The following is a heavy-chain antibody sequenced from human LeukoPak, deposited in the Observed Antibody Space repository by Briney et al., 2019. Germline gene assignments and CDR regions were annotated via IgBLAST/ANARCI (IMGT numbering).Heavy chain of an antibody. CDR3: AKGASPDYYGSGRFDF. Sequence: HAGGSLRLSCAASGFTFSNYVMSWVRQAPEEGLQWVSSSSGSGGSTYYADSVKGRFTISRDSSKKTVYLQMNSLRDEDTAVYFCAKGASPDYYGSGRFDFWGQGILVTVSS. CDR2: SSGSGGST. J-gene: IGHJ5*01. CDR1: GFTFSNYV. D-gene: IGHD3-10*01. V-gene: IGHV3-23*01.